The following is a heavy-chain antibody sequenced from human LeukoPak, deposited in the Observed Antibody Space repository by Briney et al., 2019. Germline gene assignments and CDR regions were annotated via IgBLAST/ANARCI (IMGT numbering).Heavy chain of an antibody. CDR1: GFTFSSYW. Sequence: GGSLRLSCAASGFTFSSYWMSWVRQAPGKGLEWVSAISGSGGSTYYADSVKGRFTISRDNSKNTLYLQMNSLRAEDTAVYYCAKDVSSWTHYGMDVWGQGTTVTVPS. J-gene: IGHJ6*02. CDR2: ISGSGGST. CDR3: AKDVSSWTHYGMDV. V-gene: IGHV3-23*01. D-gene: IGHD6-13*01.